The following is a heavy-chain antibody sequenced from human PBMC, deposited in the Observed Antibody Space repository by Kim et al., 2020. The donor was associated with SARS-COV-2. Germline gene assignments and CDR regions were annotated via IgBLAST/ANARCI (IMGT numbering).Heavy chain of an antibody. CDR3: AKGGMTTVTATDY. CDR1: GFTFGDYA. J-gene: IGHJ4*02. CDR2: ISWNSGSI. Sequence: GGSLRLSCAASGFTFGDYAMHWVRQAPGKGLEWVSGISWNSGSIGYADSVKGRFTISRDNAKNSLYLQMNSLRAEDTALYYCAKGGMTTVTATDYWGQGTLVTVSS. V-gene: IGHV3-9*01. D-gene: IGHD4-17*01.